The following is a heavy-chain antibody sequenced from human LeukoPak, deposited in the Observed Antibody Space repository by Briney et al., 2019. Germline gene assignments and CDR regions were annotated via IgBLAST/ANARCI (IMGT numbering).Heavy chain of an antibody. J-gene: IGHJ6*02. CDR2: IYIGGST. CDR1: GLTVSSNY. CDR3: ARLPYDSSGYYQYYDMDV. V-gene: IGHV3-66*04. D-gene: IGHD3-22*01. Sequence: PGGSLRLPCAASGLTVSSNYMSWVRQAPGKGLEWVSVIYIGGSTYYADSVKGRFTISRDNSKNTLYLQMNSLRAEDTAVYYCARLPYDSSGYYQYYDMDVWGQGTTVTVSS.